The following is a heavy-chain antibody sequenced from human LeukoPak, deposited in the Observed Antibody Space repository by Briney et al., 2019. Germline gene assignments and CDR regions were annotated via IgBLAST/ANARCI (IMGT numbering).Heavy chain of an antibody. CDR2: INRRGNT. Sequence: SETLSLTCAVSGEPFSGYYWGWIRQPPGKGLELIGEINRRGNTDYNPSLKSRVSMSIDTSKNQFSLKLISVTAADTAVYYCARLVPERFFQLNPEGYYDYWGQGTLVTVSS. CDR3: ARLVPERFFQLNPEGYYDY. V-gene: IGHV4-34*01. CDR1: GEPFSGYY. J-gene: IGHJ4*02. D-gene: IGHD3-3*01.